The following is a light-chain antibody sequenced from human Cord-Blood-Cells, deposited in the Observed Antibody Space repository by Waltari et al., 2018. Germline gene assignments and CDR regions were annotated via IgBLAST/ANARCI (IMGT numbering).Light chain of an antibody. Sequence: DIQMTKSPSSLSASVGDRVTITCRASQSISRYLNWYQQKPGKAPKLLSYAASSLQSGVPSRFSGSGSGTDFTLTISSLQPEDFATYYCQQSYSTPPYTFGQGTKLEIK. CDR2: AAS. CDR1: QSISRY. J-gene: IGKJ2*01. V-gene: IGKV1-39*01. CDR3: QQSYSTPPYT.